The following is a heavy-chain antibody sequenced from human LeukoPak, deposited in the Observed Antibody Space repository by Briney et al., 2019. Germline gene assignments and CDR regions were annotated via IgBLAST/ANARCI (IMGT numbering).Heavy chain of an antibody. Sequence: PGGSLRLSCAASGFTFSSNSMNWVRQAPGTGLEWVSSISSRSTTIAYADSVKGRFTISRDNAKNSLYLQMNSLRDEDTAVYYCARGYCSGISCMDYWGQGTLVTVSS. D-gene: IGHD2-2*01. J-gene: IGHJ4*02. CDR1: GFTFSSNS. CDR2: ISSRSTTI. V-gene: IGHV3-48*02. CDR3: ARGYCSGISCMDY.